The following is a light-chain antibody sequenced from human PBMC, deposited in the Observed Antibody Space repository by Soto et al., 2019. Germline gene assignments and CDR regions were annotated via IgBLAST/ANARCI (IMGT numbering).Light chain of an antibody. Sequence: DIPMTQSPSTMSASVGDIVTITCRASQGLDRWVAWYQQKPGKAPKSLIYDRSILEPGVPSRFSGSGSGTECTLTISSHQSDEFAADDGHKHGHNQGTFGQGTEAEIK. J-gene: IGKJ1*01. CDR3: HKHGHNQGT. CDR1: QGLDRW. CDR2: DRS. V-gene: IGKV1-5*01.